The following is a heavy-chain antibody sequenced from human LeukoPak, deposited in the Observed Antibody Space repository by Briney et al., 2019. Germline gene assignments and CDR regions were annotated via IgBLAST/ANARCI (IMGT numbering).Heavy chain of an antibody. CDR2: IYYSGST. CDR3: ARDVWGSSGYSYGSLNWFDP. CDR1: GGSISSYY. V-gene: IGHV4-59*01. Sequence: SETLSLTCTVSGGSISSYYWSWIRQPPGKGLEWIGYIYYSGSTNYNPSLKSRVTISVDTSKNQFSLKLSSVTAADTAVYYCARDVWGSSGYSYGSLNWFDPWGQGTLVTVSS. J-gene: IGHJ5*02. D-gene: IGHD5-18*01.